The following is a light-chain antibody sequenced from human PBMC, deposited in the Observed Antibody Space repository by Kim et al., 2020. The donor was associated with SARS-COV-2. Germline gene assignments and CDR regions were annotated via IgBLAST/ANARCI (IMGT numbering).Light chain of an antibody. V-gene: IGKV1-5*03. CDR1: QNINTW. CDR3: QQYKSYPWT. J-gene: IGKJ1*01. Sequence: ASVGDGIPITCRASQNINTWLAWYQHKPGKAPKLLIFKASTLQSGVPSTFSGRGSETEFTLTISSLQPDDFAIYYCQQYKSYPWTFGQGTKVDIK. CDR2: KAS.